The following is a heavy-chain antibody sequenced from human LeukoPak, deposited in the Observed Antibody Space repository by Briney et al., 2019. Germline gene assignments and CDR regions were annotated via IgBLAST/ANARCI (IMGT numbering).Heavy chain of an antibody. J-gene: IGHJ4*02. CDR3: ARRWSRDY. V-gene: IGHV3-9*01. CDR1: GFTFDDYA. D-gene: IGHD2-15*01. CDR2: ISWNSGSI. Sequence: PGRSLRLSCAASGFTFDDYAMHWVRQAPGKGLEWVSGISWNSGSIGYADSVKGRFTISRDNAKNSLYLQMNSLRAEDTAVYYCARRWSRDYWGQGTLVTVSS.